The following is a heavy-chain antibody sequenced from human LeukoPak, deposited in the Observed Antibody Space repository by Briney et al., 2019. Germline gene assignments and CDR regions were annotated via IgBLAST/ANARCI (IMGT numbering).Heavy chain of an antibody. V-gene: IGHV1-69*06. D-gene: IGHD7-27*01. CDR2: IIPIFGTA. Sequence: ATVNVSCKASGGTFSSYAISWVRQAPGPGLEWMGGIIPIFGTANYAQKFQGRVTITADKSTSTAYMELSSLRSEDTAVYYCARSWGSHYYGMDVWGKGTTATVSS. J-gene: IGHJ6*04. CDR3: ARSWGSHYYGMDV. CDR1: GGTFSSYA.